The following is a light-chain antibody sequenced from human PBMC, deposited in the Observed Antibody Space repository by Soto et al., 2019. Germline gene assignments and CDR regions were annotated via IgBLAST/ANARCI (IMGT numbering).Light chain of an antibody. CDR2: EVT. CDR1: SGDIGSYTY. V-gene: IGLV2-8*01. Sequence: QSALTQPASVSGSPGQSITISCTGTSGDIGSYTYVSWYQQYPGKAPKLLIYEVTKRPSGVPDRFSGSKSGNTASLTVSGLQAEDEADYYCSSYAGSATVVVFGGGTKLTVL. J-gene: IGLJ2*01. CDR3: SSYAGSATVVV.